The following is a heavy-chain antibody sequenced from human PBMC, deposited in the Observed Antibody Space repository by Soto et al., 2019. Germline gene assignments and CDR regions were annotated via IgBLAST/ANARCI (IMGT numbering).Heavy chain of an antibody. CDR1: GFPFSNFA. CDR2: IVVGSGNT. Sequence: GPQVKVSCKTSGFPFSNFAVQWVRQARGQRLEWIGWIVVGSGNTKYAQELRERVTITRDMSTSTAYMELSSLTSDDTAVYYCAAEVYSGGDCCHFDYWG. J-gene: IGHJ4*01. CDR3: AAEVYSGGDCCHFDY. D-gene: IGHD2-21*02. V-gene: IGHV1-58*01.